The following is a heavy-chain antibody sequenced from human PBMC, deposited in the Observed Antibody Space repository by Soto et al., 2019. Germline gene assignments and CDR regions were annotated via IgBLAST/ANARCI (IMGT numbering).Heavy chain of an antibody. CDR3: ARVCGISSSWYRDYYYYYGMDV. J-gene: IGHJ6*02. Sequence: PGESLKISCKGSGYSFTSYWISWVRQMPGKGLEWMGRIDPSDSYTNYSPSFQGHVTISADKSISTAYMELSSLRSEDTAVYYCARVCGISSSWYRDYYYYYGMDVWGQGTTVTVSS. CDR1: GYSFTSYW. D-gene: IGHD6-13*01. CDR2: IDPSDSYT. V-gene: IGHV5-10-1*01.